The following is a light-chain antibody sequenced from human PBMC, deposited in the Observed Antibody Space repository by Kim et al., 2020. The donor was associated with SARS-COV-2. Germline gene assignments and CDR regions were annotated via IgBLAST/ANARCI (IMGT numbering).Light chain of an antibody. CDR2: DAS. CDR1: QTISTW. Sequence: DIQMTQSPSTLSASVGDRVTMTCRASQTISTWLCWYQQKPGKAPKLLIYDASILETGVPSRFSGSESGTEFTLTISSLQPDDFATYYCQQYDDNFLTFGGGTKVDIK. V-gene: IGKV1-5*01. J-gene: IGKJ4*01. CDR3: QQYDDNFLT.